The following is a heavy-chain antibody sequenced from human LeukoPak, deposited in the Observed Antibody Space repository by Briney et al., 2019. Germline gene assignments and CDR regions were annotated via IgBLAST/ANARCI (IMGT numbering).Heavy chain of an antibody. V-gene: IGHV5-51*01. CDR3: ARLNGRGSSSWDSNDAFDI. Sequence: GESLKISCKGSGYSFTSYWNGWVRQMPGKGVEWMGIIYPYDSDTRYSPSFQGQVTISADKSISTAYLQWSSLKASDTAMYYCARLNGRGSSSWDSNDAFDIWGQGTMVTVSS. J-gene: IGHJ3*02. D-gene: IGHD6-13*01. CDR1: GYSFTSYW. CDR2: IYPYDSDT.